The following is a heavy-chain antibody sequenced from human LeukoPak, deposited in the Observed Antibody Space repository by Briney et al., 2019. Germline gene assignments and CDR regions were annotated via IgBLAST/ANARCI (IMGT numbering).Heavy chain of an antibody. D-gene: IGHD2-21*02. Sequence: ASVKVSCKASGDTFSIYAINWVRQAPGQGLEWVGWLSAYNGNTNYAQKLQGRVTMTTDTSTSTAYMELRSLRSDDTAVYYCARTDSENWFDPWGQGTLVTVSS. V-gene: IGHV1-18*01. CDR2: LSAYNGNT. J-gene: IGHJ5*02. CDR1: GDTFSIYA. CDR3: ARTDSENWFDP.